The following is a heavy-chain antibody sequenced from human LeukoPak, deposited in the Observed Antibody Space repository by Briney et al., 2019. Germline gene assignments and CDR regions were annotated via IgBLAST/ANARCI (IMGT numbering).Heavy chain of an antibody. CDR1: GGSFSGYY. Sequence: SETLSLTCAVYGGSFSGYYWSWIRQPPGKGLEWIGEINHSGSTNYNPSLKSRVTISVDTSKNQFSLKLSSVTAADTAVYYCARAPYDFWGGYYSSSYYYGMDVWGQGTTVTVSS. CDR2: INHSGST. J-gene: IGHJ6*02. CDR3: ARAPYDFWGGYYSSSYYYGMDV. D-gene: IGHD3-3*01. V-gene: IGHV4-34*01.